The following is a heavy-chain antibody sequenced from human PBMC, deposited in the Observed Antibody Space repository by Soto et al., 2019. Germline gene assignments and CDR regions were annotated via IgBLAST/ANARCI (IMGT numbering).Heavy chain of an antibody. V-gene: IGHV4-4*07. CDR3: ARAGEGGSGWLLYFDF. D-gene: IGHD6-19*01. Sequence: AGKGLEWIGRIYTSGSTNYNPSLKSRVTMSVDTSKNQFSLKLSSVTAADTAVYYCARAGEGGSGWLLYFDFWGQGTLVSVYS. CDR2: IYTSGST. J-gene: IGHJ4*02.